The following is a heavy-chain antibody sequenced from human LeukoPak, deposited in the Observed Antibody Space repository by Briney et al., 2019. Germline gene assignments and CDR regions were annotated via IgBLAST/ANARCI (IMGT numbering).Heavy chain of an antibody. CDR2: IYHSGST. V-gene: IGHV4-38-2*02. CDR1: GGSISSGYY. CDR3: ARSAGLGIYYFDY. D-gene: IGHD2-21*01. Sequence: SETLSLTCTVSGGSISSGYYWGWIRQPPGKGLEWIGSIYHSGSTYYNPSLKSRVTISVDTSKNQFSLKLSSVTAADTAVYYCARSAGLGIYYFDYWGQGTLVTVSS. J-gene: IGHJ4*02.